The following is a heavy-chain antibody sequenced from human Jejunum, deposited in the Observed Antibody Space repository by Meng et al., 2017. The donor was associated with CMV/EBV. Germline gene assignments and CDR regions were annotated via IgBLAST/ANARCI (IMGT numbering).Heavy chain of an antibody. CDR2: INADGGET. Sequence: ASGFTFNTNRMNWVRQAPGKGLEGVANINADGGETYYLESVKGRFNISRDNAKNSLYLQMSSLRPEDTAVYYCARMGYGFEFFDVWGQGTMVTVSS. CDR1: GFTFNTNR. CDR3: ARMGYGFEFFDV. D-gene: IGHD5-12*01. J-gene: IGHJ3*01. V-gene: IGHV3-7*01.